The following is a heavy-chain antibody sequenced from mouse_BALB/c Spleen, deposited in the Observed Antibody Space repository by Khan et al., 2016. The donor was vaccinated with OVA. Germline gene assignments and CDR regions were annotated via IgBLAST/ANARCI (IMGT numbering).Heavy chain of an antibody. CDR3: ARGNYYGYYFDY. CDR2: ISYSGGT. V-gene: IGHV3-2*02. J-gene: IGHJ2*01. CDR1: GYSITSGYA. Sequence: EVQLQESGPGLVKPSQSLSLTCTVTGYSITSGYAWNWIRQFPGNKLEWMGYISYSGGTSYKPSFKSRISITRDTYKNPFFLQFNTVTTEDTATYYCARGNYYGYYFDYWGQGTPLTVSS. D-gene: IGHD1-1*01.